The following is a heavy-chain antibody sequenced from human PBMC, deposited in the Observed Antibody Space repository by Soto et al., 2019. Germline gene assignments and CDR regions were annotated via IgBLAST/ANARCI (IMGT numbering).Heavy chain of an antibody. CDR1: GFTFSSYS. CDR2: ISSSSSYI. CDR3: ARLYCGGDCYSGSPGYYYYYYGMDV. Sequence: PGGSLRLSCAASGFTFSSYSMNWVRQAPGKGLEWVSSISSSSSYIYYADSVKGRFTISRDNAKNSLYLQMNSLRAEDTAVYYCARLYCGGDCYSGSPGYYYYYYGMDVWGQGTTVTVSS. V-gene: IGHV3-21*01. J-gene: IGHJ6*02. D-gene: IGHD2-21*02.